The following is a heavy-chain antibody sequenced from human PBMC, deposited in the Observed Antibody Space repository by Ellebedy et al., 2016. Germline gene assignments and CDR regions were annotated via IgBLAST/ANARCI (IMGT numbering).Heavy chain of an antibody. D-gene: IGHD2-21*02. CDR3: GRGGGDCGGDCYPVGDFDL. Sequence: SETLSLTCTVSGGSISSSSYYWGWIRQPPGKGLEWIGSIYYSGSTYYNPSLKSRVTISVDTSKNQFSLKLSSVTAADTAVYYCGRGGGDCGGDCYPVGDFDLWGRGTLVTVSS. CDR1: GGSISSSSYY. CDR2: IYYSGST. V-gene: IGHV4-39*01. J-gene: IGHJ2*01.